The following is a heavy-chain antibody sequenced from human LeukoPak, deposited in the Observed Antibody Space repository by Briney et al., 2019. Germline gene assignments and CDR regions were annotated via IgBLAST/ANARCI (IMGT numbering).Heavy chain of an antibody. J-gene: IGHJ4*02. CDR3: ARDHDYVWGSYRYYDY. V-gene: IGHV3-53*01. CDR1: GFTVSSNY. D-gene: IGHD3-16*02. CDR2: IYSGGST. Sequence: GGSLRLSCAASGFTVSSNYMSWVRQAPGKGLEWVSVIYSGGSTYYADSVKGRFTISRDNAKNSLYLQMNSLRAEDTAVYYCARDHDYVWGSYRYYDYWGQGTLVTVSS.